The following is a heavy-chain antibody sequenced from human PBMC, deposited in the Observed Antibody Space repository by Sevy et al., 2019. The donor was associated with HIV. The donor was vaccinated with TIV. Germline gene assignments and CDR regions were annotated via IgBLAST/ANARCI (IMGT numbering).Heavy chain of an antibody. D-gene: IGHD3-10*01. CDR1: GFTFSSYA. V-gene: IGHV3-30-3*01. J-gene: IGHJ4*02. CDR3: ARDGDLIYGPAGGLDY. CDR2: ISYDGSNK. Sequence: GGSLRLSCAASGFTFSSYAMHWVRQAPGKGLEWVAVISYDGSNKCYSDSVKGRFTISRDNSKNTLYLQMNSLRAEDTAVYYCARDGDLIYGPAGGLDYWGQGTLVTVSS.